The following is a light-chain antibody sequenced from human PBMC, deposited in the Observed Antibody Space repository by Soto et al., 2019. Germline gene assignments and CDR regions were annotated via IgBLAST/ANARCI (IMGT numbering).Light chain of an antibody. CDR1: QSVSSY. CDR2: DAS. Sequence: EIVLTQSPATLSLSPGERATLSCRASQSVSSYLAWYQQKPGQAPRLLIYDASNRATGIPARFSGSGSGTDFTLTISSLVPEDFAVYYCQQRSNWPFGQGTKLEIK. V-gene: IGKV3-11*01. CDR3: QQRSNWP. J-gene: IGKJ2*01.